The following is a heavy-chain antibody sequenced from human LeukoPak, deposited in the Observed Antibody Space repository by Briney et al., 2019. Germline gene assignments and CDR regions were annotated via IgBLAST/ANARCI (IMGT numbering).Heavy chain of an antibody. Sequence: GGSLRLSCAASGFTFTSYSMNWVRQAPGKGLEWVGRIRSNSDGGTIDYAAPVKGRFALSRDDSKNTLYLQMNSLQTEDTAVYYCATDFYDTTWGQGTLVTVSS. CDR1: GFTFTSYS. D-gene: IGHD3-22*01. CDR3: ATDFYDTT. CDR2: IRSNSDGGTI. J-gene: IGHJ5*02. V-gene: IGHV3-15*07.